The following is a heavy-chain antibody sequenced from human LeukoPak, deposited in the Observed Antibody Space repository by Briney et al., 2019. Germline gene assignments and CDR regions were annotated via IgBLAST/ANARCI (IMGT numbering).Heavy chain of an antibody. CDR1: GYTFTGYY. Sequence: ASVKVSCKASGYTFTGYYMHWVRQAPGQGLEWMGWINPNSGGTNYAQKFQGRVTMTRDTSISTAYMELSRLRSDDTAVYYCARDPGMYYYDSSGYSDAFDIWGQGTVVTVSS. CDR2: INPNSGGT. V-gene: IGHV1-2*02. J-gene: IGHJ3*02. D-gene: IGHD3-22*01. CDR3: ARDPGMYYYDSSGYSDAFDI.